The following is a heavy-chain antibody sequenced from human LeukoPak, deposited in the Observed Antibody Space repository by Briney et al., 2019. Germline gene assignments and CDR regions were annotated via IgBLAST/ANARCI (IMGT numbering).Heavy chain of an antibody. V-gene: IGHV1-2*06. CDR2: INPNSGST. Sequence: GASVKVSCKASGYTFTGYYMHWVRQAPGQGLEWMGRINPNSGSTNYAQKFQGRVTMTRDTSISTAYMELSRLRSDDTAVYYCARGPIVLMVYAIPHFDYWGQGTLVTVSS. CDR3: ARGPIVLMVYAIPHFDY. J-gene: IGHJ4*02. CDR1: GYTFTGYY. D-gene: IGHD2-8*01.